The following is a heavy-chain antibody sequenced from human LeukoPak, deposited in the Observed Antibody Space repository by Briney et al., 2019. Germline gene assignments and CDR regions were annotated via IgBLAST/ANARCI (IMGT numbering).Heavy chain of an antibody. CDR1: GFTFSSYS. V-gene: IGHV3-21*01. D-gene: IGHD1-14*01. J-gene: IGHJ4*02. CDR2: ISSSSSYI. CDR3: ARDLGSHHQY. Sequence: PGGSLRLSCAASGFTFSSYSMDWVRQAPGKGLEWVSSISSSSSYIYYADSVKGRFTISRDNAKNSLYLQMNSLRAEDTAVYYCARDLGSHHQYWGQGTLVTVSS.